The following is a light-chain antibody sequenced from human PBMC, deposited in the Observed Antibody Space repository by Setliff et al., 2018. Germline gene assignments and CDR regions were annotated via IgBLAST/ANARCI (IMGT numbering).Light chain of an antibody. Sequence: QSALTQPASVSGSPRQSITISCTGTSSDIGNFNFVSWYQQHPGKAPKLIIYEVNIRPSGVFDRFSGSKSGNTASLTISGLQAEDEADYFCSSYTTSSSLYVFGTGTKVTVL. J-gene: IGLJ1*01. V-gene: IGLV2-14*01. CDR2: EVN. CDR1: SSDIGNFNF. CDR3: SSYTTSSSLYV.